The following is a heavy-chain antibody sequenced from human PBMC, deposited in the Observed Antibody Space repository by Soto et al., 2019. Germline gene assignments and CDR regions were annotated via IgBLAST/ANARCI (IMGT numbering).Heavy chain of an antibody. CDR2: LHSGGDT. CDR3: ARDGPYYYASRMDV. V-gene: IGHV3-53*04. Sequence: EVQLVESGGGLVQPGGSLRLSCAASGIPVSSNYMTWVRQAPGKGLEWVSVLHSGGDTSYANSVKGRFTISRHDYTNTLFLQMNSLTPEDTAVYYCARDGPYYYASRMDVWGQGTTVTVSS. CDR1: GIPVSSNY. D-gene: IGHD3-10*01. J-gene: IGHJ6*02.